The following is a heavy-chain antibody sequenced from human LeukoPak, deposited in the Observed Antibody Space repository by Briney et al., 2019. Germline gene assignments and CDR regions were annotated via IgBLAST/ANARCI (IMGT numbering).Heavy chain of an antibody. J-gene: IGHJ4*02. Sequence: GGSLRLSCAASGFTFSSYAMSWVRQAPGKGLEWVSAISGSGGSTYYADSVEGRFTISRDNSKNTLYLQMNSLRAEDTAVYYCAKAPSSGWYFFDYWGQGTLVTASS. CDR1: GFTFSSYA. D-gene: IGHD6-19*01. V-gene: IGHV3-23*01. CDR3: AKAPSSGWYFFDY. CDR2: ISGSGGST.